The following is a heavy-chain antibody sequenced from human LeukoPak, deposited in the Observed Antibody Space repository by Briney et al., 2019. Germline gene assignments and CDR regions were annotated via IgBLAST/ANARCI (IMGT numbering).Heavy chain of an antibody. CDR3: ARERSQIAAAGTSLHYYYGMDV. CDR1: GGTFSSYA. Sequence: ASVKVSCKASGGTFSSYAISWVRQAPGQGLEWMGWINPNSGGTNYAQKFQGWVTMTRDTSISTAYMELSRLRSDDTAVYYCARERSQIAAAGTSLHYYYGMDVWGQGTTVTVSS. J-gene: IGHJ6*02. D-gene: IGHD6-13*01. V-gene: IGHV1-2*04. CDR2: INPNSGGT.